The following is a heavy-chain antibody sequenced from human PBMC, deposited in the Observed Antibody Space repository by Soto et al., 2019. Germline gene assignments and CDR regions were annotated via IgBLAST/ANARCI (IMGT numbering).Heavy chain of an antibody. CDR2: ISYDGSSQ. CDR3: ARETPKLGAADS. J-gene: IGHJ5*01. V-gene: IGHV3-30*03. CDR1: GFTFSSYG. D-gene: IGHD1-26*01. Sequence: QVQLVESGGGVVQSGRSLRLSCAASGFTFSSYGMHWIRQAPGKGLEWVAVISYDGSSQYYVGSAKGRFIISRHNSKTTLYLQMSSLRPEDTAVFYCARETPKLGAADSWGQGTLFTVSS.